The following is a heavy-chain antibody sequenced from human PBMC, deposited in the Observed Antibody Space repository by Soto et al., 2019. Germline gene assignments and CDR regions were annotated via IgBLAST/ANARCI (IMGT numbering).Heavy chain of an antibody. V-gene: IGHV4-59*08. D-gene: IGHD3-16*01. CDR1: GASISRDH. J-gene: IGHJ4*02. CDR3: ATYTPGGGGRGY. CDR2: YSGTT. Sequence: QVQLQESGPGLVKPSETLSLTCTVSGASISRDHWNWIRQPPGKGLEWIGEYSGTTNYNPSLRSRVTISVDTSNNQFSLKLSSVPAADTAVYFCATYTPGGGGRGYWGQGTLVTVSS.